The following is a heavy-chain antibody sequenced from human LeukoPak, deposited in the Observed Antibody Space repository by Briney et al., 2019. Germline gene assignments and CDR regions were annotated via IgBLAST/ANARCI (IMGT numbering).Heavy chain of an antibody. CDR1: GFTVSSNS. J-gene: IGHJ4*02. CDR2: IYSAGNT. Sequence: GGSLRLSCTVSGFTVSSNSMSWVRQAPGKGLEWVSFIYSAGNTHYSDSVKGRFTISIDNSKNTLYLRMNSLRAEDTAVYYCARRAGAYTHPYDYWGQGTLVTVSS. D-gene: IGHD3-16*01. CDR3: ARRAGAYTHPYDY. V-gene: IGHV3-53*01.